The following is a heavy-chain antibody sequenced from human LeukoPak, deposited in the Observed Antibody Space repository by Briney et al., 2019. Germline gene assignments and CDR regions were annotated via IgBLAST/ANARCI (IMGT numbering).Heavy chain of an antibody. D-gene: IGHD2-21*02. J-gene: IGHJ6*03. CDR3: ARDQVVVVTAIYYYYYMDV. CDR1: GFTFSSYE. CDR2: ISSSGSTI. V-gene: IGHV3-48*03. Sequence: PGGSLRLSCAASGFTFSSYEMNWVRQAPGKGLEWVSYISSSGSTIYYADSVKGRFTISRDNAKNSLYLQMNSLRAEDTAVYYCARDQVVVVTAIYYYYYMDVWGKGTTVTISS.